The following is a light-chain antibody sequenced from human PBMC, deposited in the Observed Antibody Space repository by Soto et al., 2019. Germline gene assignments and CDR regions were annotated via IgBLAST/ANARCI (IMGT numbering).Light chain of an antibody. CDR2: WAS. V-gene: IGKV4-1*01. CDR1: QSVLYSSDNKNY. CDR3: QQYYTSIT. J-gene: IGKJ5*01. Sequence: DTVMTQSPDSLAVSLGERATINCKSSQSVLYSSDNKNYLAWYQQKPGQPPKLLIYWASTRKSGVPERFSGSGSGTDFTLTISSLQAEDVAVYYCQQYYTSITFGQGTRLEIK.